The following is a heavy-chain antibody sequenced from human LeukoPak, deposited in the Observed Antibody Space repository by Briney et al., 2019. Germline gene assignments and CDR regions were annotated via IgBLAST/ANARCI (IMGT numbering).Heavy chain of an antibody. V-gene: IGHV1-2*02. CDR2: INPKSGGT. Sequence: GASVKVSCKASGYTFTGYYMHWVGQAPGQGLEWMGWINPKSGGTHYAPKSQGTVTMTRDTTISTAYMELSRLRSDDTAVFYCARSPYSTRTNWFDPWGQGTLVTVSS. D-gene: IGHD6-13*01. CDR3: ARSPYSTRTNWFDP. CDR1: GYTFTGYY. J-gene: IGHJ5*02.